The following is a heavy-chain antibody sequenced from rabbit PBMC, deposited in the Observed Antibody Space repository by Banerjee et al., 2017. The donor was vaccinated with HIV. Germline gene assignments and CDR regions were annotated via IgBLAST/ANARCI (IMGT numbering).Heavy chain of an antibody. D-gene: IGHD2-1*01. CDR1: GFSFSDRDV. V-gene: IGHV1S45*01. Sequence: QEQVVESGGGLVQPEGSLTLTCKASGFSFSDRDVMCWVRQAPGKGLQWIACINASTGKPVYATWASGRFTISRTSSTTVTLRMTSLTAADRATYFCARDLVGVIGWNFYLWGPGTLVTVS. CDR2: INASTGKP. CDR3: ARDLVGVIGWNFYL. J-gene: IGHJ4*01.